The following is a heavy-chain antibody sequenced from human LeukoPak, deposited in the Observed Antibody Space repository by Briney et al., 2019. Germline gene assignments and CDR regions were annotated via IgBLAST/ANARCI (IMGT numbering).Heavy chain of an antibody. CDR1: GVTVSSYY. CDR2: IYSGGST. CDR3: ARSQVDPTRFDY. Sequence: AGSLRLSCAASGVTVSSYYMSWVRQAPGKGLEWVSVIYSGGSTYYTDSVKGRFTISRDNSKNSLSLQMNSLRAEDTAVYYCARSQVDPTRFDYWGQGTLVTVSS. J-gene: IGHJ4*02. D-gene: IGHD3-9*01. V-gene: IGHV3-66*01.